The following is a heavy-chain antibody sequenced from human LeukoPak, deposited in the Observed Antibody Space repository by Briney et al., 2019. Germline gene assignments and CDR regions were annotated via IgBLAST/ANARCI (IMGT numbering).Heavy chain of an antibody. CDR2: IYYSGST. Sequence: SETLSLTCTVSGGSVSSGSYYWSWIRQPPGKGLEWIGYIYYSGSTNYNPSLKSRVTISVDTSKNQFSLKLSSVTAADTAVYYCARSGLVTRFFSWGQGTLVTVSS. CDR3: ARSGLVTRFFS. D-gene: IGHD4-23*01. V-gene: IGHV4-61*01. CDR1: GGSVSSGSYY. J-gene: IGHJ4*02.